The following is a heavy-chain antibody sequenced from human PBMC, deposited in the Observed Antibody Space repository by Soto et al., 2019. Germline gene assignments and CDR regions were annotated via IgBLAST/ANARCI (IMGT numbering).Heavy chain of an antibody. CDR1: GFPFSGYS. V-gene: IGHV3-21*01. CDR2: ISSSSSYI. J-gene: IGHJ4*02. Sequence: EVPLVEFGGGLVKPGGSLRLSCAASGFPFSGYSMNWVRQAPGKGLEWVSSISSSSSYIYYADSVKGRFTISRDNAKNSLYLQMNSLRAEDTAVYYCARDTGGYDRRDYWGQGTLVTVSS. D-gene: IGHD5-12*01. CDR3: ARDTGGYDRRDY.